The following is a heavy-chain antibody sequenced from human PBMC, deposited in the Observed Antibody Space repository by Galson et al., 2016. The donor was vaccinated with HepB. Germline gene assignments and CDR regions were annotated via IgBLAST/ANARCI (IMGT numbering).Heavy chain of an antibody. CDR3: VKHGGVDRNYFDD. CDR1: GFSFSNFA. CDR2: ISGSGGGA. Sequence: SLRLSCAASGFSFSNFAMSWVRQAPGKGLEWVSAISGSGGGAYYADSVKGRFTISRDNSKNTVFLQMNSLRADDSAVYKCVKHGGVDRNYFDDWGQGSRVTISS. D-gene: IGHD4-23*01. J-gene: IGHJ4*02. V-gene: IGHV3-23*01.